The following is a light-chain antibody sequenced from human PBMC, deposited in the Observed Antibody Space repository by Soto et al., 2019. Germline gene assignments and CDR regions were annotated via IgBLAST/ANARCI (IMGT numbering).Light chain of an antibody. V-gene: IGKV1-5*01. J-gene: IGKJ1*01. Sequence: IEMTQSPSTLSASVGDRVTITCRASQRVSSCLAWYQQKPGQAPKLLIYDASSLDSGIPSRFSGSGSGTEFTLTISSLQPDDFATYYCQQYNSYEWTFGQGTKVDIK. CDR3: QQYNSYEWT. CDR1: QRVSSC. CDR2: DAS.